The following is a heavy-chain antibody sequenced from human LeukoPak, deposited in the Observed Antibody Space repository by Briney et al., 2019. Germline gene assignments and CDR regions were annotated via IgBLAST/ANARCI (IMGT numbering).Heavy chain of an antibody. CDR1: GFTFSSYA. J-gene: IGHJ4*02. CDR3: ARDPAYYYDSSGYRNDY. Sequence: GGSLRLSCAASGFTFSSYAMDWVRQAPGKGLEWVSAISATGGTTYYADSVKGRFTISRDNSKNTLYLQMNSLRAEDTAVYYCARDPAYYYDSSGYRNDYWGQGTLVTVSS. CDR2: ISATGGTT. V-gene: IGHV3-23*01. D-gene: IGHD3-22*01.